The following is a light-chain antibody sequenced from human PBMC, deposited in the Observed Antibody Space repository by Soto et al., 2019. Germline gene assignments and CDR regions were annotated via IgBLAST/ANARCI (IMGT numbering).Light chain of an antibody. Sequence: DIQMTQSPSSLSASVGDRVTITSHSSQDISSYLNWYQQKPGKAPKLLIYAASSLQSGVPSRFSGSGSGTDFTLTISSLQPEDFATYYCQQTYSTPRTFGQGTKVDI. CDR2: AAS. J-gene: IGKJ1*01. V-gene: IGKV1-39*01. CDR3: QQTYSTPRT. CDR1: QDISSY.